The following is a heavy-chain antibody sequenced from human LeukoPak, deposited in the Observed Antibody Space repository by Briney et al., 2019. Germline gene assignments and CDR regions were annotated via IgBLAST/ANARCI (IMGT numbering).Heavy chain of an antibody. CDR3: ARTPSLLYSSGWYWVDY. CDR1: GGSISSYY. V-gene: IGHV4-59*01. D-gene: IGHD6-19*01. CDR2: IYYSGST. Sequence: SETLSLTCTVSGGSISSYYWSWIRQPPGKGLEWIGYIYYSGSTNYNPSLKSRVTISVDTSKNQFSLKLSSVTAADTAVCYCARTPSLLYSSGWYWVDYWGQGTLVTVSS. J-gene: IGHJ4*02.